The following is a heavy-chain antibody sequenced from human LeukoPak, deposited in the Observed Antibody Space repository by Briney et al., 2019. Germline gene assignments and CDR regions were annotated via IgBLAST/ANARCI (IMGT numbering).Heavy chain of an antibody. Sequence: ASVKVSCKASGYTFTGYYMHWVRQAPGQGLEWMGRINPNSGGTNYAQKFQGRVTMTRDTSISTAYMELSRLSSDDTAVYYCARENSNYAYYYYGMDVWGQGTTVTVSS. V-gene: IGHV1-2*06. J-gene: IGHJ6*02. CDR1: GYTFTGYY. CDR2: INPNSGGT. D-gene: IGHD4-11*01. CDR3: ARENSNYAYYYYGMDV.